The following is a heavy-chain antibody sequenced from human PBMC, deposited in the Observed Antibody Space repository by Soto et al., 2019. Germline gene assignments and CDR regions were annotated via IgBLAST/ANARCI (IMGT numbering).Heavy chain of an antibody. D-gene: IGHD3-10*01. Sequence: QVQLVESGGGVVQPGRSLRLSCAASGFTFSNHIMHWVRQAPGKGLGWVAVILDDGNNKYYADSVKGRFTISRDNSKNTLYLQMNSLITEDTAVYYCARDDEGGSYCDLGHWGQGTLVTVSS. CDR3: ARDDEGGSYCDLGH. J-gene: IGHJ4*02. V-gene: IGHV3-30-3*01. CDR2: ILDDGNNK. CDR1: GFTFSNHI.